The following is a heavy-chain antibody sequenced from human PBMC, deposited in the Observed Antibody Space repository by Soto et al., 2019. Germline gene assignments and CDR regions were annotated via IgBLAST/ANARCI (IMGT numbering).Heavy chain of an antibody. Sequence: SVKVSFKASGGTFSSYAISWVRQAPGQGLEWMGGIIPIFGTANYAQKFQGRVTITADESTSTAYMELSSLRSEDTAVYYCARGPWLQLVPLDYWGQGTLVTVSS. CDR3: ARGPWLQLVPLDY. CDR1: GGTFSSYA. D-gene: IGHD5-12*01. CDR2: IIPIFGTA. V-gene: IGHV1-69*13. J-gene: IGHJ4*02.